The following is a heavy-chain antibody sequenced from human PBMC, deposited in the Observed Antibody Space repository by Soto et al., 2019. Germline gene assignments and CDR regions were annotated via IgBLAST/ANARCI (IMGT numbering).Heavy chain of an antibody. D-gene: IGHD3-3*01. CDR2: IIPIPDIT. CDR3: ARDRITTRGDAFDP. Sequence: QVQLVQSGAEVKKPGSSVKVSCKAPGGTFSTYIISWVRQAPGQGLEWMGRIIPIPDITDNAQKFQGRVTFSADKSTGTAYMELSSLRSEDTAVYYCARDRITTRGDAFDPWGQGTMVTVSS. CDR1: GGTFSTYI. V-gene: IGHV1-69*08. J-gene: IGHJ3*01.